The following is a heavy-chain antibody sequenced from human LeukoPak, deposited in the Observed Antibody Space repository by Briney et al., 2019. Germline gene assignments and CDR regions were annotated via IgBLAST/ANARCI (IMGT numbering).Heavy chain of an antibody. V-gene: IGHV4-59*10. J-gene: IGHJ5*02. CDR3: ARTHCGGGSCDTFDP. D-gene: IGHD2-21*01. Sequence: KPSETLSLTCYVFGVSMSNYFWSWLRQPAGKGLEWIGRFYASGTTYYNPSLRSRVTLSMDTSKNHFYMKLTSVTAADTAVYYCARTHCGGGSCDTFDPWGQGTLVTVSS. CDR2: FYASGTT. CDR1: GVSMSNYF.